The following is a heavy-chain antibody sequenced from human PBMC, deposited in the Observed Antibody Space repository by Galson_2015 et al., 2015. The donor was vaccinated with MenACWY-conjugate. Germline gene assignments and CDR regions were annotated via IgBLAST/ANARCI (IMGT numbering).Heavy chain of an antibody. CDR2: ISSSSTTI. V-gene: IGHV3-48*04. CDR1: GFTFSSYS. Sequence: SLRLSCTASGFTFSSYSMNWVRQALGKGLEWVSYISSSSTTIYYADSVKGRFTISRDNAKNSLYLQMNSLRAEDTAVYYCVRGNYYDSSGYSDWDYWGQGTLVTVSS. J-gene: IGHJ4*02. D-gene: IGHD3-22*01. CDR3: VRGNYYDSSGYSDWDY.